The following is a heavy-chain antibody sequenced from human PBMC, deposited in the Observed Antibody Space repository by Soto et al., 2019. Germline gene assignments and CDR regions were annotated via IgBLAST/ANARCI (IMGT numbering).Heavy chain of an antibody. CDR1: GYSFTSYA. Sequence: QVQLVQSGAEVKKSGASVTISCKASGYSFTSYAILWVRQAPGQRLEWIGWINGGSGATIYSQRFQDRVTLTRDTSASAAYMEMSGLTSEDTAIYYCARVPPPVAWYDTWGQGTLVSVSS. J-gene: IGHJ5*02. CDR3: ARVPPPVAWYDT. CDR2: INGGSGAT. V-gene: IGHV1-3*01.